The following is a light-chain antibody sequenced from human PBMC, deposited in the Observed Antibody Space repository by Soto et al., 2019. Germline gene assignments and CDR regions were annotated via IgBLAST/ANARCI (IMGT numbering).Light chain of an antibody. CDR2: EGS. CDR1: SSDVGSYNL. Sequence: QSALTQPASVSGSPGQSITISCTGTSSDVGSYNLVSWYQQHPGKAPKLMIYEGSKRPSGVSNRFSGSKSGNTASLTISGLQSEDEAEYYCSSYRSGSIWVFGGGTKVTVL. V-gene: IGLV2-14*02. CDR3: SSYRSGSIWV. J-gene: IGLJ3*02.